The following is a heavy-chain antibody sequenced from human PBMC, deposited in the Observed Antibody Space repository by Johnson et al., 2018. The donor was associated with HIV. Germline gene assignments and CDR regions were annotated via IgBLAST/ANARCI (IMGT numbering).Heavy chain of an antibody. Sequence: VQLVESGGGVVQPGRSLRLSCAASGFTLSTYGMHWVRQAPGKGLVWIARIKSESDGGATDYSVPVRGRFTVSRDDSKNTLYLQMNSLKTEDTSLYYCARVKGATNALDIWGPGTLVTVSS. CDR2: IKSESDGGAT. CDR1: GFTLSTYG. J-gene: IGHJ3*02. CDR3: ARVKGATNALDI. D-gene: IGHD1-26*01. V-gene: IGHV3-15*01.